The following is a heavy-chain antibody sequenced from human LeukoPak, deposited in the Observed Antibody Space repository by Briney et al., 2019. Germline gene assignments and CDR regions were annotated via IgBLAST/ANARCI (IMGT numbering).Heavy chain of an antibody. CDR3: ARVRRSAVAGLWLDY. D-gene: IGHD6-19*01. Sequence: KPSETLSLTCTVSGGSISSYYWSWIRQPPGKGREWGGYIYYSGSTNYSTSLKRRGTISVDKSKKQCSLKLSSVTAADTAVYYCARVRRSAVAGLWLDYWGQGTLVTVSS. J-gene: IGHJ4*02. V-gene: IGHV4-59*01. CDR1: GGSISSYY. CDR2: IYYSGST.